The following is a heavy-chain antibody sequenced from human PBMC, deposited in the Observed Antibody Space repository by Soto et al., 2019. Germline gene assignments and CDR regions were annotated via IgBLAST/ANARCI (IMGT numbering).Heavy chain of an antibody. CDR3: AREGSMTTVTTRYFDY. CDR1: GFTFSSCA. V-gene: IGHV3-23*01. Sequence: GGSLRLSCAASGFTFSSCAMGWVRQAPGKGLEWVSGISGNGGSTYYADSVKGRFTISRDTSKNTLYLQMNSLRAEDTAVYYCAREGSMTTVTTRYFDYWGQGTLVTVSS. CDR2: ISGNGGST. J-gene: IGHJ4*02. D-gene: IGHD4-4*01.